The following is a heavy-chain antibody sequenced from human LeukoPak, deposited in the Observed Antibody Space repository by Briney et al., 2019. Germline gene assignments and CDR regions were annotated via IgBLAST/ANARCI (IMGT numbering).Heavy chain of an antibody. J-gene: IGHJ4*02. Sequence: PSETLSLTCTVSGGSISSSSYYWGWIRQPPGKGLEWIGSIYYSGSTYYNPSLKSRVTISVDTSKNQFSLKLSSVTAADTAVYYCARLTGPSYYFDYWGQGTLVTVSS. D-gene: IGHD7-27*01. CDR2: IYYSGST. CDR3: ARLTGPSYYFDY. V-gene: IGHV4-39*01. CDR1: GGSISSSSYY.